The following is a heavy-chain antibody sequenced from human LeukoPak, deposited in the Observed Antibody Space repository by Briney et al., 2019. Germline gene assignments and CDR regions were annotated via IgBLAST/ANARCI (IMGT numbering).Heavy chain of an antibody. D-gene: IGHD3-22*01. V-gene: IGHV3-11*01. Sequence: GGPLRLSCAASGFTFSDYYMSWIRQAPGKGLEWVSYISSSGSTIYYADSVKGRFTISRDNAKNSLYLQMNSLRAEDTAVYYCARLRYYYDSSGYRHNWFDPWGQGTLVTVSS. CDR1: GFTFSDYY. CDR2: ISSSGSTI. CDR3: ARLRYYYDSSGYRHNWFDP. J-gene: IGHJ5*02.